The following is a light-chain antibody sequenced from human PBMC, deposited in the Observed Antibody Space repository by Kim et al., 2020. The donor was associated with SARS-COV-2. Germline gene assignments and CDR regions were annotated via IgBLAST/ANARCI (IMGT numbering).Light chain of an antibody. CDR3: QSYDSSLSGSYV. CDR2: GNS. V-gene: IGLV1-40*01. J-gene: IGLJ1*01. CDR1: SSTIGAGYD. Sequence: VTTSCTGSSSTIGAGYDVHWYQRLPATAPKLLIYGNSNRPSGVPDRFSGSKSGTSASLAITGLQAEDEADYYCQSYDSSLSGSYVFGTGTKVTVL.